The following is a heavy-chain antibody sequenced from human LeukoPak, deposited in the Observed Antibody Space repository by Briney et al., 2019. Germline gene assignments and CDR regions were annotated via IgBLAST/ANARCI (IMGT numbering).Heavy chain of an antibody. J-gene: IGHJ4*02. CDR1: GATFSSHA. D-gene: IGHD3-9*01. CDR2: IIPIFGTA. CDR3: ARDQRCFDWLAGPRGIFDY. V-gene: IGHV1-69*01. Sequence: SVKVSCKASGATFSSHAISWVRQAPGQGLEWMGGIIPIFGTANYAQKFQGRVTITADESTSTAYMELSSLRSEDTAVYYCARDQRCFDWLAGPRGIFDYWGQGTLVTVSS.